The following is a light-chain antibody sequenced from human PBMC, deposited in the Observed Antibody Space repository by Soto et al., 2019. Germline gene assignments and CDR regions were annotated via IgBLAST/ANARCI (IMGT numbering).Light chain of an antibody. J-gene: IGKJ2*01. CDR3: QQYNSYSRT. V-gene: IGKV1-5*03. CDR1: QSISSW. CDR2: KAS. Sequence: DIQMTQSPCTLSASVGDRVTITCRASQSISSWLAWYQQKPGKAPKLLIYKASSLESGVPSRFSGSGSGTEFTLTISSLQPDDFATYYCQQYNSYSRTFGQGNKLEIK.